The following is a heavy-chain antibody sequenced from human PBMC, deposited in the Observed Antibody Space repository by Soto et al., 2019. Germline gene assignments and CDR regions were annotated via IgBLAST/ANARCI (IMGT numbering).Heavy chain of an antibody. Sequence: HVQLVQSGTEVKKPGSSVKVSCKASGASFSNYAIPWVRQAPGQGLEWMGGIIPVLGTTNYAQIFQGRVTITADESTSTAYMELSSLRLEDTAVFYCASSNIAARPSDFDFWGQGTLVTVSP. CDR2: IIPVLGTT. CDR1: GASFSNYA. J-gene: IGHJ4*02. V-gene: IGHV1-69*01. D-gene: IGHD6-6*01. CDR3: ASSNIAARPSDFDF.